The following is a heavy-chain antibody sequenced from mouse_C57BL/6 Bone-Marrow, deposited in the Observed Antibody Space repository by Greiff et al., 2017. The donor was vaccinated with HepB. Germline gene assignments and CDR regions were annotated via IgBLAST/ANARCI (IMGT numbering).Heavy chain of an antibody. Sequence: EVNVVESEGGLVQPGSSMKLSCTASGFTFSDYYMSWVRQGPEKGLEWVANINYDGSSTYYLDSLKSRFIISRNNAKNILYLQMSSLKSEDTATYYCAVYGNYPYYAMDYWGQGTSVTVAS. CDR3: AVYGNYPYYAMDY. J-gene: IGHJ4*01. CDR1: GFTFSDYY. CDR2: INYDGSST. D-gene: IGHD2-1*01. V-gene: IGHV5-16*01.